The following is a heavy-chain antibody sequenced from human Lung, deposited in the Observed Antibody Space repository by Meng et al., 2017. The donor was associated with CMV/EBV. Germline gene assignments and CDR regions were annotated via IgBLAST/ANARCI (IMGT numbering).Heavy chain of an antibody. CDR3: ARTDLKELGRRSGWFPDYYYHGMDV. Sequence: SCTASGASISNQYWSWIRQPPGKGLEWIGIIYYTGDTNYSPSLKSRVTMSVDTSRNQFSLSLRSVTPADTAVYYCARTDLKELGRRSGWFPDYYYHGMDVWXQGTTVTVSS. CDR2: IYYTGDT. J-gene: IGHJ6*01. V-gene: IGHV4-59*11. CDR1: GASISNQY. D-gene: IGHD6-19*01.